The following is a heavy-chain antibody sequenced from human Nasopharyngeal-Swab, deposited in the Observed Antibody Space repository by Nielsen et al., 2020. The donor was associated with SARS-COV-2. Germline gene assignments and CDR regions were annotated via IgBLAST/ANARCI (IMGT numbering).Heavy chain of an antibody. Sequence: GGSLRFSFAGSGFTFNSYSMIWVRQVPGEGLEWVSSISGSGSYVYYADSVKGRFTISKDSAKNSLYLQMTSLRAEDTAVYYCARDGLDYDFWSAYFMDVWGQGTTVTVSS. J-gene: IGHJ6*02. CDR2: ISGSGSYV. D-gene: IGHD3-3*01. V-gene: IGHV3-21*01. CDR3: ARDGLDYDFWSAYFMDV. CDR1: GFTFNSYS.